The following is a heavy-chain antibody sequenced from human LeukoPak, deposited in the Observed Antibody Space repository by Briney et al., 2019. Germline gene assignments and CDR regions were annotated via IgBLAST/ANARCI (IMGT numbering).Heavy chain of an antibody. J-gene: IGHJ4*02. Sequence: PGGSLRLSCAASGFTFSSYTMNWVRQAPGKGLEWVSSITTSSNSIYYADSVKGRFTISRDNAKNSIYLQMNSLRVEDTAVYYCAKDIVGGGDDYWGQGTLVIVSS. CDR3: AKDIVGGGDDY. CDR2: ITTSSNSI. V-gene: IGHV3-21*01. CDR1: GFTFSSYT. D-gene: IGHD2-21*02.